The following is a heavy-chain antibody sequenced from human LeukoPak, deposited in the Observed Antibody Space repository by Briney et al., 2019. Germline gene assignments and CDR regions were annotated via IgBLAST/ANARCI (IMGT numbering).Heavy chain of an antibody. Sequence: SETLSLTCTVSGGSISSHYWSWIRQPPGKGLEWIGYIYYSGSTNYNPSPKSRVTISVDTSKNQFSLKLSSVTAADTAVYYCARVDYSNYYYYYMDVWGEGTTVTVSS. CDR2: IYYSGST. D-gene: IGHD4-11*01. CDR1: GGSISSHY. V-gene: IGHV4-59*11. CDR3: ARVDYSNYYYYYMDV. J-gene: IGHJ6*03.